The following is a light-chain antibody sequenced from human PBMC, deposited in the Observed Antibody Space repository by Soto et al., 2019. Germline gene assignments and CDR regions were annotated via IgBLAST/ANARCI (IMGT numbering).Light chain of an antibody. V-gene: IGKV3-11*01. J-gene: IGKJ2*01. Sequence: VLTQSPATLSLSPGERATLSCRASQSVSSYLAWYQQKPGQAPRLLIYDTSNRATGVPARFSGSGSGTDFTLTISSLEPEDCAIYFCQQYNSYPYTFGQGTKLEIK. CDR3: QQYNSYPYT. CDR2: DTS. CDR1: QSVSSY.